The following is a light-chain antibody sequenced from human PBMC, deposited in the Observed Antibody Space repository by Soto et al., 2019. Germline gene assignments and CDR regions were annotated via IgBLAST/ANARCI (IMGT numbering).Light chain of an antibody. CDR3: QHHNNWPRT. J-gene: IGKJ1*01. CDR2: GAS. CDR1: QSVSSN. V-gene: IGKV3-15*01. Sequence: EIVMTQSPATLSVSPGERATLSCRASQSVSSNLAWYQQKPGQAPRLLIYGASTRATGIPARFSGSGSGTEFPLTISSLQSEDFAVYYCQHHNNWPRTFGQGTKVEIK.